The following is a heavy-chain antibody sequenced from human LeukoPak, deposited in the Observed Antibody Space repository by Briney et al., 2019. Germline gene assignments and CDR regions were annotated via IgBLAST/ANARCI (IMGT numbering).Heavy chain of an antibody. CDR2: IYTSGST. CDR1: GGSISSGSYY. Sequence: SETLSLTCTVSGGSISSGSYYWSWIRQPAGKGLEWIGRIYTSGSTNYNPSLKSRVTISVDTSKNQFSLELSSVTAADTAVYYCARDGIPPSYSKKAHYMDVWGKGTTVTVSS. J-gene: IGHJ6*03. CDR3: ARDGIPPSYSKKAHYMDV. D-gene: IGHD4-11*01. V-gene: IGHV4-61*02.